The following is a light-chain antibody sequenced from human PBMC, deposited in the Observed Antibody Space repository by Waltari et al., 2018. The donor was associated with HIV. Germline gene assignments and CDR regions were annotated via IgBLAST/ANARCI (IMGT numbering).Light chain of an antibody. CDR1: DLNGYDY. CDR3: TSYISGTTPV. J-gene: IGLJ2*01. Sequence: QSALTQPASVSGSPGQSISISCDLNGYDYVSWYQRHPGKAPKVIIYEVTNRPSGLSNRVSGSKSGNTATLTISGLQPEDEADYFCTSYISGTTPVFGRGTRVTVL. V-gene: IGLV2-14*01. CDR2: EVT.